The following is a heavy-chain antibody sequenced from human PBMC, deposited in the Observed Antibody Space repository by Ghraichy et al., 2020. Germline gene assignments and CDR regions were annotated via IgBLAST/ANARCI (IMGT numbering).Heavy chain of an antibody. D-gene: IGHD6-19*01. CDR3: ANLGSSGWAHFDY. CDR1: GFTFSSYV. CDR2: ISGSGGST. V-gene: IGHV3-23*01. Sequence: GGSLNISCAASGFTFSSYVMSWVRQAPGKRLEWVSTISGSGGSTYYADSVKGRFTISRDNSKNTLYLQMNSLRAEDTAVYYCANLGSSGWAHFDYWGQGTLVTVSS. J-gene: IGHJ4*02.